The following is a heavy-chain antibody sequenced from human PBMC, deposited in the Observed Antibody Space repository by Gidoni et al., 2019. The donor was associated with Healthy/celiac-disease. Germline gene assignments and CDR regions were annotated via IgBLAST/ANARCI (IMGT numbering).Heavy chain of an antibody. V-gene: IGHV4-30-4*01. J-gene: IGHJ5*02. CDR3: ARVRTPSGLRYFDWKTPPCWFDP. D-gene: IGHD3-9*01. CDR2: IYYSGST. Sequence: QVQLQESGPGLVKPSQTLSLTCPVSAGSISSGDYYWSWILQPPGKGLEWIGYIYYSGSTYYNPSLKSRVTISVDTSKNQFSLKLSSVTAADTAVYYCARVRTPSGLRYFDWKTPPCWFDPWGQGTLVTVSS. CDR1: AGSISSGDYY.